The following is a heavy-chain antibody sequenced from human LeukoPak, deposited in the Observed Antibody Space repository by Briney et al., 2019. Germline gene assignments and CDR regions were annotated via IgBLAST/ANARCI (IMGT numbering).Heavy chain of an antibody. CDR3: AREGGYYYYYMDV. CDR2: INSDGSGT. J-gene: IGHJ6*03. D-gene: IGHD1-26*01. V-gene: IGHV3-74*01. CDR1: GFTFSSYW. Sequence: TGGSLRLSCAASGFTFSSYWMHWVRQAPGKGLVWVSRINSDGSGTSYADSVKGRFTISRDNAKNTLYLQMNSLRAEDTAVYYCAREGGYYYYYMDVWGKGTTVTVSS.